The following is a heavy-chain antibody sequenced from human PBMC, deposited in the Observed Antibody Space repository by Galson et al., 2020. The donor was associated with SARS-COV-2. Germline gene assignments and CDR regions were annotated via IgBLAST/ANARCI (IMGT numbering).Heavy chain of an antibody. CDR2: ISSSSSYI. V-gene: IGHV3-21*01. CDR3: ARAMRDDAFDI. D-gene: IGHD2-2*01. Sequence: GGSLRLSCAASGFTFSSYSMNWVRQAPGKGLEWVSSISSSSSYIYYADSVKGRFTISRDNAKNSLYLQMNSLRAEDTAVYYCARAMRDDAFDIWGQGTMVTVSS. CDR1: GFTFSSYS. J-gene: IGHJ3*02.